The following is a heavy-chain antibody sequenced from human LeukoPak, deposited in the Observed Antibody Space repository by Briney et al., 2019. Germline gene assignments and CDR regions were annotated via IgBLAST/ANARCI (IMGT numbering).Heavy chain of an antibody. J-gene: IGHJ4*02. V-gene: IGHV3-21*01. CDR1: GFSFSDYD. Sequence: GGSLRLSCTAPGFSFSDYDMNWVRPTPGRGLERVSSISSSSSYIYYADSVKGRFTIYRDNAKNSLYMKMNSVKAEDTYLYYCARETEWGPNGYWGQGTLVTVSS. CDR3: ARETEWGPNGY. CDR2: ISSSSSYI. D-gene: IGHD1-26*01.